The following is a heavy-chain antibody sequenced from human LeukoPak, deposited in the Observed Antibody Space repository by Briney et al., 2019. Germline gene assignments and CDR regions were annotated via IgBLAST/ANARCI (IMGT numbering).Heavy chain of an antibody. J-gene: IGHJ6*03. CDR3: ARSRYGSGSYYNPYYYYYYYMDV. D-gene: IGHD3-10*01. V-gene: IGHV1-69*13. CDR1: GYTFTSYY. Sequence: GASVKVSCKASGYTFTSYYMHWVRQAPGQGLEWMGGIIPIFGTANYAQKFQGRVTITADESTSTAYMELSSLRSEDTAVYYCARSRYGSGSYYNPYYYYYYYMDVWGKGTTVTVSS. CDR2: IIPIFGTA.